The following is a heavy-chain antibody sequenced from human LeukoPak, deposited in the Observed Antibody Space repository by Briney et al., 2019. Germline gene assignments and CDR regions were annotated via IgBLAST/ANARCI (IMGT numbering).Heavy chain of an antibody. D-gene: IGHD5-18*01. CDR3: ARGDTSMVD. V-gene: IGHV6-1*01. Sequence: SQTLSLTCAISGDSVYSNSVAWNWIRQSPSRGLEWLGRTYYKSKWYNNYAVSVKSRITINPDTSKNQFSLQLNSVTPDDTAVYYCARGDTSMVDWGQGTLVTVSS. J-gene: IGHJ4*02. CDR2: TYYKSKWYN. CDR1: GDSVYSNSVA.